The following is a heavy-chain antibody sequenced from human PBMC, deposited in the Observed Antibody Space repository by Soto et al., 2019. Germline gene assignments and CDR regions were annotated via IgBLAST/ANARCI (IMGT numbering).Heavy chain of an antibody. J-gene: IGHJ6*02. V-gene: IGHV1-2*04. Sequence: ASVKVSCKASGYTFINYYMHWVRQAPGQGFEWMGWINPNSGGTNYAQKFQGWVTMTRDTSISTAYMELSRLRSDDTAVYYCAVAARREVNYYYYGMDVWGQGTTVTVSS. D-gene: IGHD6-6*01. CDR3: AVAARREVNYYYYGMDV. CDR2: INPNSGGT. CDR1: GYTFINYY.